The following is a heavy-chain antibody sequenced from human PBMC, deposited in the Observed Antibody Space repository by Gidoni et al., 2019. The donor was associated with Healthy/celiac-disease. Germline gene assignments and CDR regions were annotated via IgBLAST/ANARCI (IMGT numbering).Heavy chain of an antibody. CDR2: MNPNSGNT. Sequence: QVQLVQSGAEVQKPGASVKVSCKASGYTFTSYDINWVRQATGQGLEWMGWMNPNSGNTGYAQKFQGRVTMTRNTSISTAYMELSSLRSEDTAVYYCARSIYDYVWGSYRYFDYWGQGTLVTVSS. CDR3: ARSIYDYVWGSYRYFDY. D-gene: IGHD3-16*02. J-gene: IGHJ4*02. V-gene: IGHV1-8*01. CDR1: GYTFTSYD.